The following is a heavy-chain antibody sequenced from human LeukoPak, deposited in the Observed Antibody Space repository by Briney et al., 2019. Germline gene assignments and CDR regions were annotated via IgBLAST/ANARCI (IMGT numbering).Heavy chain of an antibody. V-gene: IGHV4-4*07. CDR1: GGSISSYY. Sequence: SETLSLTCTVSGGSISSYYWSWLRQPAGKGLEWIGRIYTSGSTNYNPSLKSRVTMSVDTSKNQFSLKLSSVTAADTAVYYCARDSYYDSSGYYLYDAFDIWGQGTMVTVSS. CDR3: ARDSYYDSSGYYLYDAFDI. CDR2: IYTSGST. J-gene: IGHJ3*02. D-gene: IGHD3-22*01.